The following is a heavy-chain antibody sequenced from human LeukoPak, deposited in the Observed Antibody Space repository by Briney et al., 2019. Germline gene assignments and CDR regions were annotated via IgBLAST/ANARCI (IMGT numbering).Heavy chain of an antibody. V-gene: IGHV3-48*04. Sequence: GGSLRLSCAASGFTFSSYSMNWVRQAPGKGLEWVSYISSSSSTIYYADSVKGRFTISRDNAKNTLYLQMSSLRAEDTAVYYCVRDRETTVTTLDFWGQGTVVTVSS. CDR1: GFTFSSYS. CDR2: ISSSSSTI. CDR3: VRDRETTVTTLDF. D-gene: IGHD4-11*01. J-gene: IGHJ4*02.